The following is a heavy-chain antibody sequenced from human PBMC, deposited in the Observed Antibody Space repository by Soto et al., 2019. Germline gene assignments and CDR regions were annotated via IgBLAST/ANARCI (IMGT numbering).Heavy chain of an antibody. J-gene: IGHJ5*02. CDR1: GGSISSYY. D-gene: IGHD3-9*01. CDR3: ARDLVYYDILTSHNWFDP. CDR2: IYYSGST. V-gene: IGHV4-59*01. Sequence: SETLSLTCTVSGGSISSYYWSWIRQPPGKGLEWIGYIYYSGSTNYNPSLKSRVTISVDTSKNQFSLKLSSVTAADTAVYYCARDLVYYDILTSHNWFDPWGQGTLVTVSS.